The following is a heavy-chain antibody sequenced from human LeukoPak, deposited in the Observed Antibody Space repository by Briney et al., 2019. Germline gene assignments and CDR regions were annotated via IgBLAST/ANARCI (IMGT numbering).Heavy chain of an antibody. J-gene: IGHJ4*02. Sequence: SETLSLTCTASGGSISGYYWSWIRQSPGKGLEWIGYISYSGSTNYNPSLKSRLTISADTSKNQFSLKLSSVAAADTAVYYCASSRRGGYYESSGHYRFDYWGQGTLVTVSS. D-gene: IGHD3-22*01. CDR1: GGSISGYY. V-gene: IGHV4-59*08. CDR3: ASSRRGGYYESSGHYRFDY. CDR2: ISYSGST.